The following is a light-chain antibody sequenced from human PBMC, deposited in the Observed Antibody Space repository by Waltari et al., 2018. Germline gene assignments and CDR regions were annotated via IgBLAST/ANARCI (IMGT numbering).Light chain of an antibody. CDR3: QVWGSEAEPVV. CDR1: NIGDKA. J-gene: IGLJ2*01. CDR2: YDV. V-gene: IGLV3-21*02. Sequence: SYVLTQPPSVSVAPGQTATFTCGGPNIGDKAVPWYRHKPGQAPVLVDYYDVDRPSGMPERISGSKSGNTATLAISRVEAGDEADYFCQVWGSEAEPVVFGGGTKLTVL.